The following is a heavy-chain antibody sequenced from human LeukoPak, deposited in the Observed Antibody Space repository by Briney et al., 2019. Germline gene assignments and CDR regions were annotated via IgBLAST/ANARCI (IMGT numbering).Heavy chain of an antibody. D-gene: IGHD5-12*01. J-gene: IGHJ4*02. V-gene: IGHV4-59*02. CDR1: GGSVSSLY. CDR2: AYSTGGA. CDR3: ARSYGGYVLDE. Sequence: SETLSLTCIVSGGSVSSLYWHWIRQSPEKGLEWIGYAYSTGGAKYNPSLKNRVTMSFDAPKNHFSLKLTSVTAADTAVYFCARSYGGYVLDEWGQGTLVVVSS.